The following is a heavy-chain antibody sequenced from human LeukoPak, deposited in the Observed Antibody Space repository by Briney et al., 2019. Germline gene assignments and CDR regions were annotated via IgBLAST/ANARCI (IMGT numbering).Heavy chain of an antibody. V-gene: IGHV1-2*02. CDR1: GYTFTGYY. CDR2: INPNSGGT. J-gene: IGHJ4*02. Sequence: ASVKVSCKASGYTFTGYYMHWVRQAPGQGLEWMGWINPNSGGTNYAQKFQGRVTMTRDTSISTAYMELSRLRSDDTAVYYCARDVGISYASFDYWGQGTLVTVTP. D-gene: IGHD2-2*01. CDR3: ARDVGISYASFDY.